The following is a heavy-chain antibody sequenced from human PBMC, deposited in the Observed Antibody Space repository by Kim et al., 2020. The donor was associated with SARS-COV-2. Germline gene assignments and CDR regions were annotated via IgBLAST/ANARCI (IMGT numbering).Heavy chain of an antibody. J-gene: IGHJ4*02. CDR1: GFTFSSYW. Sequence: GGSLRLSCAASGFTFSSYWMSWVRQAPGKGLEWVANIKQDGSEKYYVDSVKGRFTISRDNAKNSLYLQMNSLRAEDTAVYYCARDTGRYSSSWYQSVYPYYFDYWGQGTLVTVSS. CDR2: IKQDGSEK. CDR3: ARDTGRYSSSWYQSVYPYYFDY. V-gene: IGHV3-7*01. D-gene: IGHD6-13*01.